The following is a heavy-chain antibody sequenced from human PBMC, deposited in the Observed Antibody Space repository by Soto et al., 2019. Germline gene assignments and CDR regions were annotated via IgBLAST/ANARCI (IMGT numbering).Heavy chain of an antibody. CDR2: IKKDGSEE. Sequence: GGSLRLSCAASGFTFSNYWMTWVRQAPGKGLEWVVSIKKDGSEEYYVDSVKGRFTISRDNAKKSLYLQMNSLRAEDTAVYYCARGHYGMDVWGQGTTVTVSS. CDR3: ARGHYGMDV. CDR1: GFTFSNYW. V-gene: IGHV3-7*05. J-gene: IGHJ6*02.